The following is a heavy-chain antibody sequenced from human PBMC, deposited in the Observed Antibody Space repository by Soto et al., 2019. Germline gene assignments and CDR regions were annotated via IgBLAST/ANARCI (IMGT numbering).Heavy chain of an antibody. D-gene: IGHD4-17*01. Sequence: HLVESGGGPVQPGGSLTLSCAASGFTIDSHAMHWVRQAPGKGLEWVAGINGNIDYADSVKGRFSVSRDNAKNSVYLQMSSLKPEDTAFYFCARDNPSLYGDHESTWCDPGGQGTLVTVSS. J-gene: IGHJ5*02. CDR1: GFTIDSHA. CDR3: ARDNPSLYGDHESTWCDP. CDR2: INGNI. V-gene: IGHV3-9*01.